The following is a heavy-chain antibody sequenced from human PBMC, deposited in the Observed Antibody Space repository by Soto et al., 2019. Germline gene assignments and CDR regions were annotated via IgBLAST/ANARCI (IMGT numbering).Heavy chain of an antibody. D-gene: IGHD2-21*01. CDR1: GCIFSHYG. Sequence: QVQMVESGGGVVQPGTSLRLSCTVSGCIFSHYGFSWVRQAPGKGLEWVAFIWHDGSKKYYADSVKGRSTVSRDSSKSTVFLEMDSLRADDTAVYFCARDWWDGRYCVGEGACVGDYWGQGTMVTVSS. V-gene: IGHV3-33*01. CDR2: IWHDGSKK. CDR3: ARDWWDGRYCVGEGACVGDY. J-gene: IGHJ3*01.